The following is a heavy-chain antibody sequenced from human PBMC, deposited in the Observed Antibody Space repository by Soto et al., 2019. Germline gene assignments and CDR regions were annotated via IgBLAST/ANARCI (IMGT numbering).Heavy chain of an antibody. CDR2: TYHSGNT. CDR1: RGSMSSSDW. J-gene: IGHJ3*02. Sequence: QLQESGPGLVEPSGTLSLTCAVSRGSMSSSDWWCWVRQAPGKGLEWIGETYHSGNTNYNPSLKSRVTLSVDNSKNHFSLTLTSVTAADTGVYYCATWGSTAFDIWGQGTMVTVSS. D-gene: IGHD3-16*01. V-gene: IGHV4-4*02. CDR3: ATWGSTAFDI.